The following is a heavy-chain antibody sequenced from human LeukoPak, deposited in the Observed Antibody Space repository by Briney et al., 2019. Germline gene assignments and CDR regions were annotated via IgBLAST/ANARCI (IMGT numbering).Heavy chain of an antibody. V-gene: IGHV1-18*01. J-gene: IGHJ6*02. CDR1: GYTFTSYG. CDR2: ISAYNGNT. CDR3: ARGTQDIVVVPAAMGYYYYGMDV. Sequence: ASVNVSCKASGYTFTSYGISWVRQAPGQGLEWMGWISAYNGNTNYAQKLQGRVTMTTDTSTSTAYMELRSLRSDDTAVYYCARGTQDIVVVPAAMGYYYYGMDVWGQGTTVTASS. D-gene: IGHD2-2*01.